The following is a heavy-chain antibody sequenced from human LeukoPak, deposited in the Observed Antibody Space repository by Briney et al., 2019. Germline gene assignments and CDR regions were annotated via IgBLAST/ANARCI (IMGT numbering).Heavy chain of an antibody. J-gene: IGHJ4*02. Sequence: GGSLRLSCAASGFTFSNYWMHWVRRAPGKGLLWVSRINSDGSSTTYADSVKGRFTISRDNAKNTVYLQMNSLRAEDTAVYYCTRDQGPYNSAYYSGDYWGQGTLVTVSS. CDR3: TRDQGPYNSAYYSGDY. CDR2: INSDGSST. V-gene: IGHV3-74*03. D-gene: IGHD6-19*01. CDR1: GFTFSNYW.